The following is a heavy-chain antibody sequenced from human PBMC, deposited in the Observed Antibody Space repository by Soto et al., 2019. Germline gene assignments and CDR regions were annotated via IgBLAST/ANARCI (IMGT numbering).Heavy chain of an antibody. J-gene: IGHJ6*02. CDR2: IYHSGST. Sequence: QVQLQESGPGLVKPSGTLSLTCAVSGGSISSSNWWSWVRQPPGKGLEWIGEIYHSGSTNYNPSLKSPVTISVDKSKNPFSLKLSSVTAADTAVYYCASVRGGYYYAMDVWGQGTTVPVSS. D-gene: IGHD3-10*02. CDR1: GGSISSSNW. V-gene: IGHV4-4*02. CDR3: ASVRGGYYYAMDV.